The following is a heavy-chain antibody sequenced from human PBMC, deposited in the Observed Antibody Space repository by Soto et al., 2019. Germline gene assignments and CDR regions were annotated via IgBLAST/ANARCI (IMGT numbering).Heavy chain of an antibody. CDR3: ARGRGNSAVIKTLAY. D-gene: IGHD5-18*01. J-gene: IGHJ4*02. CDR1: GGVFSSFG. Sequence: ASVKVSCKSSGGVFSSFGLSWVRQAPGQGLEWMGGIIPIFGSANYAQKFQGRVTITADDSTSTVYMELSSLRSEDTALYYCARGRGNSAVIKTLAYWGQGTLVTVSS. CDR2: IIPIFGSA. V-gene: IGHV1-69*13.